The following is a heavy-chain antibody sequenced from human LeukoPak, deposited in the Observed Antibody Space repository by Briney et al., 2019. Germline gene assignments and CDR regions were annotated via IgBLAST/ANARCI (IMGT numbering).Heavy chain of an antibody. D-gene: IGHD1-26*01. Sequence: SETLSLTCAVYGGSFSGYYWSWIRHPPGMGLEWIGEINHSGSTNYDPSLKSRVTISVDTSKNQFSLKLSSVTAADTAVYYCARGPMSGGRGYYFDYWGQGTLVTVSS. CDR1: GGSFSGYY. J-gene: IGHJ4*02. CDR2: INHSGST. V-gene: IGHV4-34*01. CDR3: ARGPMSGGRGYYFDY.